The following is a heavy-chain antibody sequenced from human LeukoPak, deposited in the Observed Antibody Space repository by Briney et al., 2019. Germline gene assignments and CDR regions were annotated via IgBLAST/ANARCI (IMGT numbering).Heavy chain of an antibody. Sequence: SETLSPTCSVSGGSINTYYWSCIRQPAGKGLEWIGRIHSSGSTHYNPSLKSRVTMSLDTSKNQFSLKLTSVTAADTAVYYCARDNDFFDYWGQGTLVTVSS. CDR2: IHSSGST. V-gene: IGHV4-4*07. CDR1: GGSINTYY. CDR3: ARDNDFFDY. J-gene: IGHJ4*02.